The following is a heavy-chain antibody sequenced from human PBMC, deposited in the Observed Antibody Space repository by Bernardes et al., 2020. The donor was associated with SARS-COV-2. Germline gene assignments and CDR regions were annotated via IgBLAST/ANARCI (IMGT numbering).Heavy chain of an antibody. CDR1: GFTFSSYW. V-gene: IGHV3-7*03. Sequence: GGSLRLSCAASGFTFSSYWMSWVRQAPGKGLEWVANIKQDGSEKYYVDSVKGRFTISRDNAKNSLYLQMNSLRAEDTAVYYCARDLYCSSTSCYSYGMDVWGQGTTVTVSS. CDR2: IKQDGSEK. D-gene: IGHD2-2*02. J-gene: IGHJ6*02. CDR3: ARDLYCSSTSCYSYGMDV.